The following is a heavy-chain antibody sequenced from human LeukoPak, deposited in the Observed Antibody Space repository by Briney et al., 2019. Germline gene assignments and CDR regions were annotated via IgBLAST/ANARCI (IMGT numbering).Heavy chain of an antibody. Sequence: SQTLSLTCAISGDSVSSNSAAWNWIRQSPSRGLEWLGRTYYRSKWYNDYAVSVKSRITINPDTSKNQFSLQLNSVTPEDTAVYYCARDRRYCSGGSCRINWFDPWGQGTLVTVSS. V-gene: IGHV6-1*01. CDR1: GDSVSSNSAA. CDR2: TYYRSKWYN. J-gene: IGHJ5*02. D-gene: IGHD2-15*01. CDR3: ARDRRYCSGGSCRINWFDP.